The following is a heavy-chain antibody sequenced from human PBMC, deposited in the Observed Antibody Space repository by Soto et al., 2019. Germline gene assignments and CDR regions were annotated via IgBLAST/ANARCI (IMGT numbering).Heavy chain of an antibody. D-gene: IGHD1-26*01. CDR1: GYTFTSYD. CDR3: ARLSFAGATGDY. CDR2: MNPNSGNT. V-gene: IGHV1-8*01. J-gene: IGHJ4*02. Sequence: ASVKVSCKASGYTFTSYDINWVRQATGQGLEWMGWMNPNSGNTGYAQKFQGRVTMTRNTSISTAYMELSSLRSEDTAVYYCARLSFAGATGDYWGQGTLVTVSS.